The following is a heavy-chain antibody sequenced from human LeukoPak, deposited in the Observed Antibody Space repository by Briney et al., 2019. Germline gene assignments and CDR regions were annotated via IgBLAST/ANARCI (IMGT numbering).Heavy chain of an antibody. J-gene: IGHJ4*02. Sequence: PSGTLSLTCAVSGGSISSSNWWSWVRQPPGKGLEWIGEIYHSGSTNYNPSLKSRVTISVDKSKNQFSLKLSSVTAADTAVYYCASTMIVSSYYFDYWGQGTLVTVSS. V-gene: IGHV4-4*02. D-gene: IGHD3-22*01. CDR1: GGSISSSNW. CDR3: ASTMIVSSYYFDY. CDR2: IYHSGST.